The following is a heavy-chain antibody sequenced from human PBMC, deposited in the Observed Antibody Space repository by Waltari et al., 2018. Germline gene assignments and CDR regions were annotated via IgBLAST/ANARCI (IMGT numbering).Heavy chain of an antibody. CDR2: ITDSGGST. CDR1: GFPFRTYA. J-gene: IGHJ4*02. Sequence: EVQLLESGGGLVQPGGSLRLCCAASGFPFRTYALSWVRRAPGKGLEWVSAITDSGGSTYYADSVKGRFTISRDNAKNTLYLQMNSLRAEDTAVYYCAKGAAVGTTLFDYWGQGTLVTVSS. D-gene: IGHD6-13*01. CDR3: AKGAAVGTTLFDY. V-gene: IGHV3-23*01.